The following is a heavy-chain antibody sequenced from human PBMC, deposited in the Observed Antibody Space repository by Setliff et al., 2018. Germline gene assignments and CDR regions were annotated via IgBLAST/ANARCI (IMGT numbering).Heavy chain of an antibody. CDR2: ITSSSTGI. Sequence: GGSLRLSCAGSGFTLSSSNMAWVRKAPGKGPEWFSYITSSSTGIWYADSVKGRFTISRDNAENSLYLQMNSLRVEDTAVYYCVRDLHWGFDYWGLGTLVTV. CDR3: VRDLHWGFDY. CDR1: GFTLSSSN. J-gene: IGHJ4*02. V-gene: IGHV3-48*01. D-gene: IGHD7-27*01.